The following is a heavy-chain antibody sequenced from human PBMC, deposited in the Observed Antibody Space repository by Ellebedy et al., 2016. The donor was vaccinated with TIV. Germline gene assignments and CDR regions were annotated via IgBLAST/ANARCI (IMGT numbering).Heavy chain of an antibody. V-gene: IGHV3-7*01. CDR2: IKPDGSET. CDR3: VGFGVFNL. J-gene: IGHJ5*02. Sequence: GESLKISCAAWGFSFSNFWMSWVRQAPGKGLEWVAHIKPDGSETYYVDSVKGRSTISRENAKNELFLQMDGLRVNDSAVYYCVGFGVFNLWGQGAPVTVSS. D-gene: IGHD3-3*01. CDR1: GFSFSNFW.